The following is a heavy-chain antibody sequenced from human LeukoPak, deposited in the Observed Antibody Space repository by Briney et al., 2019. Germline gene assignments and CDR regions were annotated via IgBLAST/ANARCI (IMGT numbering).Heavy chain of an antibody. Sequence: PGGSLRLSCAASGFTVSSNYMSWVRQAPGKGLEWVSVIYSGGSTYYADSVKGRFTISRDNSKNTLYLQMNSLRAEDTAVYYCARAPTSMVRGVYADYWGQGTLVTVSS. V-gene: IGHV3-53*01. CDR2: IYSGGST. CDR1: GFTVSSNY. D-gene: IGHD3-10*01. CDR3: ARAPTSMVRGVYADY. J-gene: IGHJ4*02.